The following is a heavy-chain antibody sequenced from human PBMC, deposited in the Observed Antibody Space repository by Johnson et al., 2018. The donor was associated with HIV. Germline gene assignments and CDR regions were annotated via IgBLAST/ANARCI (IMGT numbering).Heavy chain of an antibody. CDR1: GFNVSCNH. CDR2: IYSGGST. D-gene: IGHD4-17*01. Sequence: EQLVESGGGLIQPGGSLRLSCAASGFNVSCNHMAWVRQGTGKGLEWVSVIYSGGSTYYADSVKGRFTISRDNSKNTLYLPMNSLRAEDTAVYYCAKALGVYGDYVLDAFDIWCQGTMVTVSS. V-gene: IGHV3-53*01. J-gene: IGHJ3*02. CDR3: AKALGVYGDYVLDAFDI.